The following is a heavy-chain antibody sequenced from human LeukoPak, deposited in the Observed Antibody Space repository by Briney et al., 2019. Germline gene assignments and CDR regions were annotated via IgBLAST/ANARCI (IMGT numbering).Heavy chain of an antibody. V-gene: IGHV3-48*03. CDR2: ISSSGTTI. D-gene: IGHD6-13*01. J-gene: IGHJ4*02. CDR3: ARIAAAGTLDKHRDY. Sequence: GGSLRLSCAASGFTFSSYEMNWVRQAPGKGLEWVSYISSSGTTIYYADSVKGRFTISRDNAKNSLYLQMNSLRAEDTAVYYCARIAAAGTLDKHRDYWGQGTLVTVSS. CDR1: GFTFSSYE.